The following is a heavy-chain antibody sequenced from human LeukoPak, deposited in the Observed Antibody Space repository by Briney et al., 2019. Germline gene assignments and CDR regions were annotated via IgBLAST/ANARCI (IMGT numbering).Heavy chain of an antibody. CDR2: ISSSGSYI. Sequence: SGGSLRLSCAASGFTFSYYYMSGVRQAPGKGLEWVSDISSSGSYIDYADSVKGRFTISRDNAKNSLFLQMNSLRAEDTAVYYCARSLIADGAFDIWGQGTMVTVSS. D-gene: IGHD2-21*01. V-gene: IGHV3-11*06. CDR1: GFTFSYYY. J-gene: IGHJ3*02. CDR3: ARSLIADGAFDI.